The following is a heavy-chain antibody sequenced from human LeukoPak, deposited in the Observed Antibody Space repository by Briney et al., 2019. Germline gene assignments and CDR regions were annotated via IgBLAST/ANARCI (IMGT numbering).Heavy chain of an antibody. Sequence: PGGSLRLSCAASGFTFSSYAMHWVRQAPGKGLEWVAVISYDGSNKYYADSVKGRFTISRDNSKNTLYLQMNSLRAEDTAVYYCARALYSGPDSGWHPQDVAFDIWGQGTMVTVSS. D-gene: IGHD6-19*01. J-gene: IGHJ3*02. CDR2: ISYDGSNK. V-gene: IGHV3-30*04. CDR1: GFTFSSYA. CDR3: ARALYSGPDSGWHPQDVAFDI.